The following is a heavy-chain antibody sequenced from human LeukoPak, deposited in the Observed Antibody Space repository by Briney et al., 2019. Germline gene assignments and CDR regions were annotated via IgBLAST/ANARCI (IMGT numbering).Heavy chain of an antibody. CDR2: IKSKAEGGTT. CDR1: GFPFTNAG. Sequence: KSGGPLRLSCAASGFPFTNAGRNWFGQPPGKGREWVGRIKSKAEGGTTDYAAPVKGRFTISRDDSENTLYLQMNSLKTEDTGVYYCTRYISGFGDYWGQGTLVTVSS. V-gene: IGHV3-15*07. J-gene: IGHJ4*02. D-gene: IGHD6-19*01. CDR3: TRYISGFGDY.